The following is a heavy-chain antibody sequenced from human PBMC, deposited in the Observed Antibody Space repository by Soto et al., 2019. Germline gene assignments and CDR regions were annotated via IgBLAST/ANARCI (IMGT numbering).Heavy chain of an antibody. CDR2: ISGSGGST. V-gene: IGHV3-23*01. CDR3: AKPPGDILTGYYLYFDY. CDR1: VFTFSRYA. D-gene: IGHD3-9*01. J-gene: IGHJ4*02. Sequence: GGSLRLSCAASVFTFSRYAMSWLRQAPGKGLEWVSAISGSGGSTYYADSVKGRFTISRDNSKNTLYLQMNSLRAEDTAVYYCAKPPGDILTGYYLYFDYWGQGTLVTVS.